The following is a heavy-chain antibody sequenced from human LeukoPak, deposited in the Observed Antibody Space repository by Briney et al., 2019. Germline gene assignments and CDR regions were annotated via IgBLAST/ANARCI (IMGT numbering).Heavy chain of an antibody. J-gene: IGHJ4*02. Sequence: PGRSLRLSCAASGFTFDDYAMHWVRQAPGKGLEWVSGTSWNGKRNDYADSVKGRFTISRDNARNSLYLQMNSLRTEDTALYFCAKTLGIDQSFFDSWGQGALVTVSS. CDR1: GFTFDDYA. CDR2: TSWNGKRN. D-gene: IGHD3-16*01. CDR3: AKTLGIDQSFFDS. V-gene: IGHV3-9*01.